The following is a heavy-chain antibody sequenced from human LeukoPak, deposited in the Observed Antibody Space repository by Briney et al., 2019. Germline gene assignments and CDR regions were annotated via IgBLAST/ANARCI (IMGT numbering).Heavy chain of an antibody. CDR1: GFTFSSYA. V-gene: IGHV3-30-3*01. Sequence: QPGGSLRLSCAASGFTFSSYAMHWVRQAPGKGLEWVAVISYDGSNKYYADSVKGRFTISRDNSKNTLYLQMNSLRAEDTAVYYCARGLCGGDCYDYWGQGTLVTVSS. CDR3: ARGLCGGDCYDY. CDR2: ISYDGSNK. J-gene: IGHJ4*02. D-gene: IGHD2-21*01.